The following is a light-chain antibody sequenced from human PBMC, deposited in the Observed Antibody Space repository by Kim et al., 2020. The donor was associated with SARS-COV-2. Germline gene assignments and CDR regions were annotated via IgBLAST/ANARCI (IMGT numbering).Light chain of an antibody. Sequence: VAPGERATLSCRTSQRISNNLAWYQQKPGQAPRLLIDGASTRASGSPARFSGSGSGTEFTPTISNVQSEDVAVYYCQQYLNWLPYTFGQGTKLEI. CDR1: QRISNN. CDR2: GAS. CDR3: QQYLNWLPYT. J-gene: IGKJ2*01. V-gene: IGKV3-15*01.